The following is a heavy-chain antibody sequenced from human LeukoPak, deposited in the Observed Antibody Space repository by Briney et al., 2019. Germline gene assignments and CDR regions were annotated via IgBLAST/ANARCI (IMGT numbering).Heavy chain of an antibody. CDR1: GGSISSYY. V-gene: IGHV4-4*07. CDR3: ARVEKDGDYVGYYYYYMDV. J-gene: IGHJ6*03. D-gene: IGHD4-17*01. Sequence: PSETLSLTCTVSGGSISSYYWSWIRQPAGKGLEWIGRIYTSGSTNYNPSLKSRVTMSVDTSKNQFSLKLSSVTAADTAVYYCARVEKDGDYVGYYYYYMDVWGKGTTVTISS. CDR2: IYTSGST.